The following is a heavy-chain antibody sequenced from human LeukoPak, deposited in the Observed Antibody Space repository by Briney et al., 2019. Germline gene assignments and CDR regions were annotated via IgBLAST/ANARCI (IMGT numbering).Heavy chain of an antibody. V-gene: IGHV3-23*01. D-gene: IGHD5-12*01. CDR1: GFTFSSYE. CDR2: ISGSGGST. Sequence: GGSLRLSCAASGFTFSSYEMNWVRQAPGKGLEWVSAISGSGGSTYYADSVKGRFTISRDNSKNTLYLQMNSLRAEDTAVYYCAKARGYSGSGECFDYWGQGTLVTVSS. CDR3: AKARGYSGSGECFDY. J-gene: IGHJ4*02.